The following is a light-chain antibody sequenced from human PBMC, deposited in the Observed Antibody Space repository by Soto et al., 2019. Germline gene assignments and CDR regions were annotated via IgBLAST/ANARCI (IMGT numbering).Light chain of an antibody. J-gene: IGLJ2*01. CDR3: SSYAGSSNSVV. CDR2: EGT. Sequence: QAVVTQPASVSGSPGQSITMSCTGTRNDVGGYNLVSWYQQYPGKAPKLMIYEGTKRPSGVSNRFSGSKSGNTASLTISGLQAEDEADYYCSSYAGSSNSVVFGGGTKLTVL. CDR1: RNDVGGYNL. V-gene: IGLV2-23*01.